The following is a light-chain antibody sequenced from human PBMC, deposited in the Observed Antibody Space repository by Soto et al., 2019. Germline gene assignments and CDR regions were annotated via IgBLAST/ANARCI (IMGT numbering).Light chain of an antibody. CDR1: QSVSSSY. J-gene: IGKJ1*01. V-gene: IGKV3-20*01. Sequence: DLRESRGTKTLSPGERATLSCRASQSVSSSYLAWYQQKPGQAPRLLIYGASSRATGIPDRFSGSGSGTGFTLTISRLEPEDFAVYYCQQYGSSPPWPFGQGSNV. CDR2: GAS. CDR3: QQYGSSPPWP.